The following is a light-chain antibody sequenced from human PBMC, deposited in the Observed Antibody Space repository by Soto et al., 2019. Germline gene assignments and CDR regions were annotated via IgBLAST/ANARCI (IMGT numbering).Light chain of an antibody. CDR2: AAS. CDR1: QSISSY. CDR3: QQYYSYPPT. J-gene: IGKJ1*01. Sequence: IQVTQSPSLLSASVGGRVTITCRASQSISSYLNWYQQKPGKAPKLLIYAASSLQSGVPSRFSGSGSGTDFTLTISCLQSEDFATYYCQQYYSYPPTFGQGTKVDIK. V-gene: IGKV1-39*01.